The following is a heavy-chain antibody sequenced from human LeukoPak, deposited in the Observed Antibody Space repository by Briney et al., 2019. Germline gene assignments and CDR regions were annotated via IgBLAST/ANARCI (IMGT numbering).Heavy chain of an antibody. V-gene: IGHV3-64D*06. J-gene: IGHJ4*02. CDR2: ISRSGGGT. D-gene: IGHD1-26*01. CDR1: GFSFSSYE. CDR3: VKDSGSYFYDC. Sequence: GGSLRLSCAASGFSFSSYEMNWVRQAPGKGLEYVSAISRSGGGTYYADSVKGRFSISRDNSKNTLYLQMTSLRAEDTAVYYCVKDSGSYFYDCWGQGTLVTVSS.